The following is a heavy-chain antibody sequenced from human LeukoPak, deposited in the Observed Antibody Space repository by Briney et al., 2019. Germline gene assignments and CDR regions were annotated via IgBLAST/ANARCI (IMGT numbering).Heavy chain of an antibody. D-gene: IGHD3-10*01. CDR3: ETQGLLWFGETLDY. V-gene: IGHV3-21*01. J-gene: IGHJ4*02. CDR1: GFTFSSYS. CDR2: ISSSSSYI. Sequence: PGGSLRLSCAASGFTFSSYSMNWVGQAPGKGLEWVSSISSSSSYIYYADSVKGRFTISRDNAKNSLYLQMNSLRAEDTAVYYCETQGLLWFGETLDYWGQGTMVTVSS.